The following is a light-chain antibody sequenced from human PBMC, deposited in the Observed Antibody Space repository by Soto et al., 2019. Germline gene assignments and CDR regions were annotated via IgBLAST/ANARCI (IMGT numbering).Light chain of an antibody. CDR1: QGIRNF. CDR3: QKYSSVPV. J-gene: IGKJ3*01. CDR2: AAS. V-gene: IGKV1-27*01. Sequence: DIQMTQSPTSLSASVGDRVTITCRASQGIRNFVAWYQQKPGKPPKLLIYAASTLQSGVPSRFSGSGSRTDFTLTLDILQPEDSATDTCQKYSSVPVFGPGTKVEI.